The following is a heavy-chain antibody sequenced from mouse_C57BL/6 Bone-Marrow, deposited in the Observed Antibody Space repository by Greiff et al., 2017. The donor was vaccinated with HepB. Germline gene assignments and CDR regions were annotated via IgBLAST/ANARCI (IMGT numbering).Heavy chain of an antibody. CDR1: GYTFTSYW. CDR3: ARSHYGSSYRYFDV. CDR2: IHPNSGST. D-gene: IGHD1-1*01. Sequence: QVQLQQPGAKLVKPGASVKLSCKASGYTFTSYWMHWVKQRPGQGLEWIGMIHPNSGSTNYNEKFKSKATLTVDKSSSTAYMQLSSLTSEDSAVYYCARSHYGSSYRYFDVWGTGTTVTVSS. V-gene: IGHV1-64*01. J-gene: IGHJ1*03.